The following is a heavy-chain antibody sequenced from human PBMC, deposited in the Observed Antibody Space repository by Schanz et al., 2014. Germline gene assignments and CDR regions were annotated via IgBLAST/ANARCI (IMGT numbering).Heavy chain of an antibody. CDR2: IYSDGRT. J-gene: IGHJ3*02. V-gene: IGHV3-53*01. Sequence: EVQLVESGGVLIQPGGSLRLSCVASGFTVSSNYMSWVRQAPGKGLEWVSVIYSDGRTYYGDSVKGRFTISRDNSKNTLYLQMNSLRDEDTAMYYCAKRCSSTSCSHGAFDIWGQGTMVTVSS. D-gene: IGHD2-2*01. CDR1: GFTVSSNY. CDR3: AKRCSSTSCSHGAFDI.